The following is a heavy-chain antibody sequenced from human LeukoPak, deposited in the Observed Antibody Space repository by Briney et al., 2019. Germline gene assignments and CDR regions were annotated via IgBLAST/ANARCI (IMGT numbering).Heavy chain of an antibody. CDR1: GFTFSSYG. D-gene: IGHD3-10*01. J-gene: IGHJ5*02. CDR3: AKETAPLYYYGSGTYNWFDP. V-gene: IGHV3-30*02. Sequence: GGSLRLSCAASGFTFSSYGMSWVRQAPGKGLEWVAFIRYDGSNKYYADSVKGRFTISRDNSKNTLYLQMNSLRAEDTAVYYCAKETAPLYYYGSGTYNWFDPWGQGTLVTVSS. CDR2: IRYDGSNK.